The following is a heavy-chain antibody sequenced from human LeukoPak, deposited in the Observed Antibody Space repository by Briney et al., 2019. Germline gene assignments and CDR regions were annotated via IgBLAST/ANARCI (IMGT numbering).Heavy chain of an antibody. CDR1: GGSISSYY. J-gene: IGHJ6*02. CDR2: IYTSGST. Sequence: SETLSLTCTVSGGSISSYYWSWIRQPAGKGLEWIGRIYTSGSTNCNPSLKSRVTMSVDTSKNQFSLKLSSVTAADTAVYYCARVWEANYGDHNYYGMDVWGQGTTVTVSS. D-gene: IGHD4-17*01. CDR3: ARVWEANYGDHNYYGMDV. V-gene: IGHV4-4*07.